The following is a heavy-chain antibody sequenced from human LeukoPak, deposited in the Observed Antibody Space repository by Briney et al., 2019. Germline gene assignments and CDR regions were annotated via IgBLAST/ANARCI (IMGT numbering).Heavy chain of an antibody. CDR2: IYYSGST. CDR3: ASSPSKGSFDY. Sequence: PSETLSLTCTVSGGSISSSSYYWGWIRQPPGKGLEWIGSIYYSGSTYYNPSLKSRVTISVDTSKNQFSLKLSSVTAADTAVYYCASSPSKGSFDYWGQGTLVTVSS. CDR1: GGSISSSSYY. J-gene: IGHJ4*02. V-gene: IGHV4-39*07.